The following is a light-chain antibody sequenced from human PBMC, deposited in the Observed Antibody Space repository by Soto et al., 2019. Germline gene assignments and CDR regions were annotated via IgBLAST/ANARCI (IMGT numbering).Light chain of an antibody. CDR2: GAS. Sequence: SVLTQSPGTLSLSPGERATLSCRSSQSVSSNHLAWYQQKRGQPPRLLIYGASSRATGTPGRFSGSGSGTDFTLTITRLEPEDFAVYYCQQYGSSPQKFGQGTKVDIK. CDR3: QQYGSSPQK. CDR1: QSVSSNH. V-gene: IGKV3-20*01. J-gene: IGKJ1*01.